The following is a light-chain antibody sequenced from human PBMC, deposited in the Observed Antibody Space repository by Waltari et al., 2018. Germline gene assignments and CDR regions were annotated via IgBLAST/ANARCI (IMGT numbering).Light chain of an antibody. J-gene: IGLJ2*01. CDR3: QVWDSSSDHVV. CDR1: KVGSNT. V-gene: IGLV3-21*02. CDR2: DDS. Sequence: SYVLTQPPSVSVAPGQTARFTCRGTKVGSNTLQWYQQKPGQAPLLVVYDDSDRPSGIPGRFSGSNSGNAATLTISRVEAGDEADYYCQVWDSSSDHVVFGGGTKLTVL.